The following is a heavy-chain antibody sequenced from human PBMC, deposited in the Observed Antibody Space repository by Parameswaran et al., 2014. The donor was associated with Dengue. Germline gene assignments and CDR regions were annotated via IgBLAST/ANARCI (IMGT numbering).Heavy chain of an antibody. CDR2: ISYDGSNK. CDR3: AKDSGPIFGVVIEGYYYYGMDV. J-gene: IGHJ6*02. V-gene: IGHV3-30*18. Sequence: VRQMPGKGLEWVAVISYDGSNKYYADSVKGRSTISRDNSKNTLYLQMNSLRAEDTAVYYCAKDSGPIFGVVIEGYYYYGMDVWGQGTTVTVSS. D-gene: IGHD3-3*01.